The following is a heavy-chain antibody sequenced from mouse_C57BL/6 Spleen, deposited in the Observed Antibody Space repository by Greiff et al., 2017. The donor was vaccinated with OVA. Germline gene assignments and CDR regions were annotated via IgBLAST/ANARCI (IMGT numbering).Heavy chain of an antibody. Sequence: QVQLKESGAELVRPGTSVKMSCKASGYTFTNYWIGWAKQRPGHGLEWIGDIYPGGGYTNYNEKFKGKATLTADKSSSTAYMQFSSLTSEDSAIYYCARSDTTVFDYWGQGTTLTVSS. CDR1: GYTFTNYW. CDR3: ARSDTTVFDY. D-gene: IGHD1-1*01. J-gene: IGHJ2*01. V-gene: IGHV1-63*01. CDR2: IYPGGGYT.